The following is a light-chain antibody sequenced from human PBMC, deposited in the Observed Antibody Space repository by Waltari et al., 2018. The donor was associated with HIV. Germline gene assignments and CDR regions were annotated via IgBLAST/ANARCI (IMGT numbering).Light chain of an antibody. CDR1: SNNVRNQG. CDR2: RDN. Sequence: QAGLTQPPSVSKGMRQTATLTCTGNSNNVRNQGAAWLQQHQSHPPKLLAYRDNKRPSGISERFSASRSGNTASLTITGVQPEDEADYFCATWDISLSAVVFGGGTTLTVL. J-gene: IGLJ2*01. V-gene: IGLV10-54*04. CDR3: ATWDISLSAVV.